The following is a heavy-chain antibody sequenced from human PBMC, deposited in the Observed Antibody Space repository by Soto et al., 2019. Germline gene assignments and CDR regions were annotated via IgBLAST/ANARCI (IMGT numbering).Heavy chain of an antibody. CDR1: GFSFSDYW. CDR3: AKREGNTYVLLH. CDR2: IKTDGTST. V-gene: IGHV3-74*01. D-gene: IGHD3-10*02. J-gene: IGHJ4*02. Sequence: EVQLVESGGGLVQPGWSLRLSCAASGFSFSDYWIHWVRQAPEKGLEWVSRIKTDGTSTDYADSVKGRFTISRDNAKNTLYLQMNSLSAEDMDVYSCAKREGNTYVLLHRGQGTVVTVSS.